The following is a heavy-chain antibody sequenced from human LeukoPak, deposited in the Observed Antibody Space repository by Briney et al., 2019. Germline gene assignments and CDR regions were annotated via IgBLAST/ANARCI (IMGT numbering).Heavy chain of an antibody. Sequence: SETLSLTCTVSGGSISSYYWSWIRQPAGKGLEWSGRIYTSGSTNYNPSLKSRVTISVDKSKNQFSLKLSSVTAADTAVYYCARAWGFGESLDYWGQGTLVTVSS. J-gene: IGHJ4*02. CDR2: IYTSGST. CDR1: GGSISSYY. CDR3: ARAWGFGESLDY. D-gene: IGHD3-10*01. V-gene: IGHV4-4*07.